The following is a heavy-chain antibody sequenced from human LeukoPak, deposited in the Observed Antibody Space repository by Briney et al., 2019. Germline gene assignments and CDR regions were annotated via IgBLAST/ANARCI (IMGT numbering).Heavy chain of an antibody. Sequence: PSETLSLACTVSGGSISSYYRSWIRQPPGKGLEWIGFMHYSGSTNYNPSLKSRVTISVDTSKNQFSLKLSSVTAADTAVYYCATWGAIVAGNDYWGQGTLVTVSS. V-gene: IGHV4-59*01. J-gene: IGHJ4*02. CDR2: MHYSGST. CDR3: ATWGAIVAGNDY. D-gene: IGHD6-19*01. CDR1: GGSISSYY.